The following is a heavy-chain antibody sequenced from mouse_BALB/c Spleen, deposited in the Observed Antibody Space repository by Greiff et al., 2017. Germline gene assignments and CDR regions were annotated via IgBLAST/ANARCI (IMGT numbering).Heavy chain of an antibody. D-gene: IGHD2-10*01. CDR3: ARTPPTGYYAMDY. Sequence: VKLVESGPGLVAPSQSLSITCTVSGFSLTSYGVHWVRQPPGKGLEWLGVIWAGGSTNYNSALMSRLSISKDNSKSQVFLKMNSLQTDDTAMYYCARTPPTGYYAMDYWGQGTSVTVSS. J-gene: IGHJ4*01. CDR1: GFSLTSYG. V-gene: IGHV2-9*02. CDR2: IWAGGST.